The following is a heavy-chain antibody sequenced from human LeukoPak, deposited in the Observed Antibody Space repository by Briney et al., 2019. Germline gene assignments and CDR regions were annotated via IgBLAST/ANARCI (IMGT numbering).Heavy chain of an antibody. CDR1: GYTFTSCY. J-gene: IGHJ5*02. V-gene: IGHV1-46*01. D-gene: IGHD1-26*01. Sequence: ASVKVSCRASGYTFTSCYMHWVRQAPGQGLEWMGIINPSSGGTAYAQKFQGRVTMTTDTSASTVYMELSSLTSDDTAVYYCARDGSSPHTALHNLVGLWGPGTLVTVSS. CDR2: INPSSGGT. CDR3: ARDGSSPHTALHNLVGL.